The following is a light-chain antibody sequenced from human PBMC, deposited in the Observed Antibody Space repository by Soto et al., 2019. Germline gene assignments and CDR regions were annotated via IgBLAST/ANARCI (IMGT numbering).Light chain of an antibody. CDR1: SSNIGSNT. CDR2: SXX. V-gene: IGLV1-44*01. CDR3: AAWDDSLNGLV. Sequence: QSVLTQPPSASGTPGQRVTISCSGSSSNIGSNTVNWYQQLPGTAPXXXXXSXXXRPXGVXXXXSGSKSGTSASLAISGLXXXXXXXXYCAAWDDSLNGLVFGGGTKLTVL. J-gene: IGLJ2*01.